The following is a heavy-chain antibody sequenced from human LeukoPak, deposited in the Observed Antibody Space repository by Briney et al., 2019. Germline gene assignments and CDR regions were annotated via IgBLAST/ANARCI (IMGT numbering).Heavy chain of an antibody. CDR2: IIPILGIA. D-gene: IGHD2-21*02. Sequence: SVKVSCKASGGTFSSYAISWVRQAPGQGLEWMGRIIPILGIANYAQKFQGRVTITADKSTSTAYMELSSLRSEDTAVYYCARDCGGDCAAGGGYYYYYGMDVWGQGTTVTVSS. CDR1: GGTFSSYA. V-gene: IGHV1-69*04. CDR3: ARDCGGDCAAGGGYYYYYGMDV. J-gene: IGHJ6*02.